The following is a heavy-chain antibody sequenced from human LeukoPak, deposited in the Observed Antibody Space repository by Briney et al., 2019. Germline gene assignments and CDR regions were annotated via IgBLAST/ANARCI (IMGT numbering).Heavy chain of an antibody. D-gene: IGHD6-19*01. CDR1: GFTFSRCG. J-gene: IGHJ6*02. CDR3: AKAIGGSGWLYGMDV. CDR2: IPYDGSNK. Sequence: PGGSLRLSCAASGFTFSRCGMHWVRQAPGKGLEWVAFIPYDGSNKYYADSVKGRFTISRDNSKNTLYLQMNSLRAEDTAVYYCAKAIGGSGWLYGMDVWGQGTTVTVSS. V-gene: IGHV3-30*02.